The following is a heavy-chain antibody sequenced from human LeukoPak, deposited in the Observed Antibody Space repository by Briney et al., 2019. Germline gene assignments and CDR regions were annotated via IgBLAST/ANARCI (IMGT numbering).Heavy chain of an antibody. J-gene: IGHJ4*02. CDR1: GFTFSSYN. CDR2: ISSSSSTI. Sequence: QSGGSLRLSCVVSGFTFSSYNMNWVRQAPGKGLEWVSYISSSSSTIYYTDSVKGRFTISRDNAKNSLYLQMNSLRAEDTAVYYCARGVEQRLVRFDYWGQGTLVTVSS. V-gene: IGHV3-48*01. CDR3: ARGVEQRLVRFDY. D-gene: IGHD6-19*01.